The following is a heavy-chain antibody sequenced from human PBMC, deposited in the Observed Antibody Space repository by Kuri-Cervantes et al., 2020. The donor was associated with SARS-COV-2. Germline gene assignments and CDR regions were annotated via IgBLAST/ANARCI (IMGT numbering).Heavy chain of an antibody. CDR2: INGNSSRI. CDR1: GFIFSRYS. J-gene: IGHJ4*02. CDR3: ARGSQVDF. Sequence: GESLKISCAASGFIFSRYSLNWVRQAPGKGLEWVSSINGNSSRIYYADSMKGRFTISRDNAKNSVYLQMNSLRVEDTAIYYCARGSQVDFWGQGSLVTVSS. V-gene: IGHV3-21*06.